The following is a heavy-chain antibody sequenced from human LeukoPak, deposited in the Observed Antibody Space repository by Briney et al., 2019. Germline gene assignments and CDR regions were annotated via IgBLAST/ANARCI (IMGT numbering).Heavy chain of an antibody. Sequence: SETLSLTCTVFGGSLSSDSYYWGWMRQPPGKGPEWIGSIYYVGGAFYNPSLKSRVTISVDTSKNQFSLKLSSVTAADTAVYYCARLSEGGFWSGYPYYFDYWGQGTLVTVSS. CDR1: GGSLSSDSYY. D-gene: IGHD3-3*01. V-gene: IGHV4-39*01. CDR3: ARLSEGGFWSGYPYYFDY. J-gene: IGHJ4*02. CDR2: IYYVGGA.